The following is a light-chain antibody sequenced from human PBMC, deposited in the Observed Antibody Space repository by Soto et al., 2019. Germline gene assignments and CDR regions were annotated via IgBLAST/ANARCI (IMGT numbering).Light chain of an antibody. Sequence: QSALTQPPSASGSPGQSVTISCTGTSSDVGGYNYVSWYQQHPGKAPKLMIYEVNKRPSGVPDRFSGSKSGNTASLTVSGLQSEDEADYYGSSYAGSDTFVFGTGTKVTVL. CDR1: SSDVGGYNY. V-gene: IGLV2-8*01. J-gene: IGLJ1*01. CDR3: SSYAGSDTFV. CDR2: EVN.